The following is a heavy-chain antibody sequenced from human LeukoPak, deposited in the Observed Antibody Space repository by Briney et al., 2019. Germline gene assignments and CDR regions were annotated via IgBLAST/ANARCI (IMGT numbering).Heavy chain of an antibody. CDR2: INSDGSST. Sequence: PGGSLRLSCAASGFTFSSYAMSWVRQAPGKGLVWVSRINSDGSSTTYADSVKGRFTISRDNAKNTLYLQINSLRGEDTAVYYCTRGGGYFDYWGQGTLVTVSS. CDR1: GFTFSSYA. CDR3: TRGGGYFDY. J-gene: IGHJ4*02. D-gene: IGHD3-16*01. V-gene: IGHV3-74*01.